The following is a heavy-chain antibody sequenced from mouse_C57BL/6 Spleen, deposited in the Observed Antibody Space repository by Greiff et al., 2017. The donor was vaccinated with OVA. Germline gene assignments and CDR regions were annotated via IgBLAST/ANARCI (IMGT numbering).Heavy chain of an antibody. CDR1: GYTFTDYE. D-gene: IGHD2-1*01. Sequence: QVQLQQSGAELVRPGASVTLSCKASGYTFTDYEMHWVKQTPVHGLEWIGAIDPETGGTAYNQKFKGKAILTADKSSSTAYMELRSLTSEDSAVYYCTRCGNTAWFAYWGQGTLVTVSA. CDR3: TRCGNTAWFAY. J-gene: IGHJ3*01. V-gene: IGHV1-15*01. CDR2: IDPETGGT.